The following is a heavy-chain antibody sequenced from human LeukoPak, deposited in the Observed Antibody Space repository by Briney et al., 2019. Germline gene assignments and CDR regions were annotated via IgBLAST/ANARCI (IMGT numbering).Heavy chain of an antibody. J-gene: IGHJ3*02. CDR2: IYYSGST. CDR3: ARGYDTIFGVVITDDAFDI. D-gene: IGHD3-3*01. Sequence: SETLSLTCTVSGGSISSYYWSWIRQPPGKGLEWIGYIYYSGSTNYNPSLKSRVTISVDTSKNQFSLKLSSVTAADTAVYYCARGYDTIFGVVITDDAFDIWGQGKMVTVSS. CDR1: GGSISSYY. V-gene: IGHV4-59*01.